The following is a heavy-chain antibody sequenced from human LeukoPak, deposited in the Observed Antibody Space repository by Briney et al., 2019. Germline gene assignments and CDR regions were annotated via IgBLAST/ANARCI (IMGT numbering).Heavy chain of an antibody. CDR1: GGSFSGYY. CDR3: ARHVSGSYYIYFDY. V-gene: IGHV4-34*01. D-gene: IGHD1-26*01. CDR2: INHSGST. Sequence: SETLSLTCAVYGGSFSGYYWSWIRQPPGKGLEWIGEINHSGSTNYNPSLKSRVTISVDTSKNQFSLKLSSVTAADTAVYYCARHVSGSYYIYFDYWGQGTLVTVSS. J-gene: IGHJ4*02.